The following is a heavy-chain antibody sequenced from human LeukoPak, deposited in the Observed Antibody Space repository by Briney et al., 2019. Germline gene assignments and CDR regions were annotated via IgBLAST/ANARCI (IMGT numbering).Heavy chain of an antibody. CDR1: GFTFSSYW. Sequence: GGSLRLSCAASGFTFSSYWMSWVRQAPGKGLEWVANIKQDGSEKYYVDSVKGRFTISRDNAKNSLYLQMNSLRAEDTAAYYCARDSSSNNFDYWGQGTLVTVSS. CDR2: IKQDGSEK. J-gene: IGHJ4*02. D-gene: IGHD2/OR15-2a*01. V-gene: IGHV3-7*01. CDR3: ARDSSSNNFDY.